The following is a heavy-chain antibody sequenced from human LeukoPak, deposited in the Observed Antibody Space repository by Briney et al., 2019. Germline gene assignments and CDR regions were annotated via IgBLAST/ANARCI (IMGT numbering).Heavy chain of an antibody. V-gene: IGHV3-23*01. CDR2: LSGSGGNT. D-gene: IGHD4-17*01. J-gene: IGHJ4*02. Sequence: PGGSLRLSCTASGFTFSSYAMSWVRQAPGKGLEWVSALSGSGGNTYYADSVKGRFTISRDNSKNTLYLQMNSLRAVDTAVYYCAKRHGALFDYWGQGTLLTVSS. CDR3: AKRHGALFDY. CDR1: GFTFSSYA.